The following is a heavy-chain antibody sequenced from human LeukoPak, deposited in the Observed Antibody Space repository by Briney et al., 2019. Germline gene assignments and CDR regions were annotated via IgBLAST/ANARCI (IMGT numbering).Heavy chain of an antibody. Sequence: ASVKVSCKASGYTFTSYGISWVRQAPGQGLEWMGWISAYNGNTNYAHKLQGRVTIPTDTSTNTPYMELNSLRSDDTAVYYCARVSSGSYELQSFDPWGEGTLVTVSS. CDR2: ISAYNGNT. CDR3: ARVSSGSYELQSFDP. V-gene: IGHV1-18*01. CDR1: GYTFTSYG. J-gene: IGHJ5*02. D-gene: IGHD6-19*01.